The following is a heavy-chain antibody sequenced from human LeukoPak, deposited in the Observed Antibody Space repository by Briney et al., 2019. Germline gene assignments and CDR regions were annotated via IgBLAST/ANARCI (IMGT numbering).Heavy chain of an antibody. V-gene: IGHV1-24*01. D-gene: IGHD6-13*01. CDR3: AIPGGSSRDFDY. Sequence: ASVKLSLYFSAYTLTELSMHWVRQAPAKGQERKGGFDPEDGETIYAQKFQGRVTMTEDTSTDTAYMELSSLRSEDTAVYYCAIPGGSSRDFDYWGQGTLVTVSS. J-gene: IGHJ4*02. CDR1: AYTLTELS. CDR2: FDPEDGET.